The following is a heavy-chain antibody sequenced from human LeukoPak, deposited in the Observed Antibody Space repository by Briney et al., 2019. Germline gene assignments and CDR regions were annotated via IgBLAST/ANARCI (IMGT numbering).Heavy chain of an antibody. J-gene: IGHJ4*02. Sequence: ASVKVSCKASGHTFTGYYMHWVRQAPGQGLEWMGWINPNSGGTNYAQKFQGRVTMTRDTSISTAYMELRSLRSDDTAVYYCARVTLGYGGTIKDSWGQGTLVTVSS. CDR3: ARVTLGYGGTIKDS. V-gene: IGHV1-2*02. CDR2: INPNSGGT. D-gene: IGHD4-23*01. CDR1: GHTFTGYY.